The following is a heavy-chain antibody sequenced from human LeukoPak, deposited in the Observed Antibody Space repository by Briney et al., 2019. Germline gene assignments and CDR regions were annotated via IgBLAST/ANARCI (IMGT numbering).Heavy chain of an antibody. CDR1: GYSISSGYF. Sequence: SETLSLTCTVSGYSISSGYFWGWIRQPPGKGLEWIGSIYHSGSTSYNPSLKSRLTISIDTSKNQFSLKLNFVTAADTAMYYCARMFRSSWYINWFDPWGQGTLVTVSS. CDR2: IYHSGST. D-gene: IGHD6-13*01. V-gene: IGHV4-38-2*02. CDR3: ARMFRSSWYINWFDP. J-gene: IGHJ5*02.